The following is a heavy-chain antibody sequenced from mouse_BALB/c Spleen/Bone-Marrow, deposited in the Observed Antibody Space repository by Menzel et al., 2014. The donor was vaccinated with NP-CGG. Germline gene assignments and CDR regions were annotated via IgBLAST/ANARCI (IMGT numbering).Heavy chain of an antibody. J-gene: IGHJ3*01. Sequence: SGPELVKPGASVKASCKASGYAFTSYNMYWVKQSHGKSLEWIGHIDPYNGGTSYNQKFKGKATLTVDKSSRTAYMHLNSLTSEDSAVYYCAREEYGNGFAYWGQGTLVTVSA. CDR3: AREEYGNGFAY. CDR2: IDPYNGGT. V-gene: IGHV1S135*01. CDR1: GYAFTSYN. D-gene: IGHD2-10*02.